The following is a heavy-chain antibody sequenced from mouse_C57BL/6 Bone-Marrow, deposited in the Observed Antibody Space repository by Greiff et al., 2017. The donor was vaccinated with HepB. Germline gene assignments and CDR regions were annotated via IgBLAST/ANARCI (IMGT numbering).Heavy chain of an antibody. CDR3: TIPYYGSSSIDY. CDR1: GYTFTSYW. J-gene: IGHJ2*01. V-gene: IGHV1-5*01. D-gene: IGHD1-1*01. Sequence: VHVKQSGTVLARPGASVKMSCKTSGYTFTSYWMHWVKQRPGQGLEWIGAIYPGNSDTSYNQKFKGKAKLTAVTSASTAYMELSSLTNEDSAVYYCTIPYYGSSSIDYWGQGTTLTVSS. CDR2: IYPGNSDT.